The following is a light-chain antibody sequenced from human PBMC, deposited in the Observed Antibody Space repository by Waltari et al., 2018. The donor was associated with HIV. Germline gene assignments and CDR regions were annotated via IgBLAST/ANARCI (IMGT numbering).Light chain of an antibody. Sequence: QSVLTQPPSASGTPGQRVTISCSGGSSNIGRDTVNWYQHLPGTAPKLLIYNNKRRPSGVPDRLSGSKSGIAAYLAIRGRQSEDEADYYGASWDGRLNGWVFGGGTKLTVL. CDR1: SSNIGRDT. V-gene: IGLV1-44*01. CDR3: ASWDGRLNGWV. CDR2: NNK. J-gene: IGLJ3*02.